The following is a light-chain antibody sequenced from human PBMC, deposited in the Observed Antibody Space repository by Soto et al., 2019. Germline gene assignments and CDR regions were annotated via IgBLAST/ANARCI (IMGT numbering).Light chain of an antibody. J-gene: IGLJ1*01. V-gene: IGLV1-47*01. Sequence: QSVLTQPPSTSGTPGQRVSIPCSGSSSNIGSSFVYWYQQLPGTAPKLLIYRNNQRPSGVPDRFSGSKSGTSASLVISGLRSEDEADYYCAAWDDSLRGYVFGTGTKVTVL. CDR1: SSNIGSSF. CDR2: RNN. CDR3: AAWDDSLRGYV.